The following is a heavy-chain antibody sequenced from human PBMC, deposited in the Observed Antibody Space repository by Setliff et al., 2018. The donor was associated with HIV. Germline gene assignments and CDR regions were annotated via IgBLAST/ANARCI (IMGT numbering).Heavy chain of an antibody. CDR2: ISSSGATI. CDR3: HSGYDTEEQSYFDY. J-gene: IGHJ4*02. CDR1: GFTFSNYA. V-gene: IGHV3-48*03. D-gene: IGHD5-12*01. Sequence: LRLSCVASGFTFSNYAMNWIRQAPGKGLEWVAHISSSGATIYYVDSVKDRFTISRDNAKNTLYLQMNSLRAEDTGVYYCHSGYDTEEQSYFDYWGQGTLVTVSS.